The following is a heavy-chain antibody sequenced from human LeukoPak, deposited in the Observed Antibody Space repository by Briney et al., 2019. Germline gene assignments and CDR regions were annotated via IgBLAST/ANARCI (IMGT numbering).Heavy chain of an antibody. CDR2: INPNSGGT. Sequence: ASVKVSCKASGYTFTGHYMHWVRQAPGQGLEWMGWINPNSGGTNYAQKFQGRVTMTRDTSISTAYMELSRLRSDDTAVYYCARAQGVVVPAAFFDYWGQGTLVTVSS. J-gene: IGHJ4*02. CDR1: GYTFTGHY. D-gene: IGHD2-2*01. V-gene: IGHV1-2*02. CDR3: ARAQGVVVPAAFFDY.